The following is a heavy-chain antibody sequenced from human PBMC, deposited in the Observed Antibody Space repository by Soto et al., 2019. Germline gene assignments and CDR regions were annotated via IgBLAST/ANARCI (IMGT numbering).Heavy chain of an antibody. D-gene: IGHD2-2*01. CDR1: GVSTSNHY. Sequence: QVQLQESGPGLVKPSETLSLTCSVSGVSTSNHYWTWIRKPPGQGPEWIGCIYYRGTTNYNASFNSRVTXPXAXSXXQFSLKLPSVTTADTAVYYCARGGGSPYHDHEFDYWGQGILVTVSS. V-gene: IGHV4-59*11. J-gene: IGHJ4*02. CDR3: ARGGGSPYHDHEFDY. CDR2: IYYRGTT.